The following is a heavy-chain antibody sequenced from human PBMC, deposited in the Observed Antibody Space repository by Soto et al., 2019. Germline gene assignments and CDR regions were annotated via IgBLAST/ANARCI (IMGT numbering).Heavy chain of an antibody. V-gene: IGHV1-69*12. CDR2: IIPIFGTA. Sequence: QVQLVQSGAEVKKPGSSVKVSCKASGGTFSSYAISWVRQAPGQGLEWMGGIIPIFGTANYAQKFQGRVTITADESTSTAYMELSSLRSEDTAVYYCARLGTYCGGDCYSGRGMDVWGQGTTVTVSS. J-gene: IGHJ6*02. CDR3: ARLGTYCGGDCYSGRGMDV. CDR1: GGTFSSYA. D-gene: IGHD2-21*02.